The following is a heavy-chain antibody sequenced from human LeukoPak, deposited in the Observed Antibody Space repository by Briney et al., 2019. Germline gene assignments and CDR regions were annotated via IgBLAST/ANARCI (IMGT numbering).Heavy chain of an antibody. CDR3: AKDPNGDYIGTFEM. D-gene: IGHD4-17*01. CDR2: IKSKTDGGTT. CDR1: GFTFNNAW. Sequence: GGSLRLSCAASGFTFNNAWMSWVRQAPGKGLEWVGRIKSKTDGGTTDYAAPVKGRFTISRDNSKNTLYLQMNSLRAEDTAIYYCAKDPNGDYIGTFEMWGQGTMVTVSS. V-gene: IGHV3-15*01. J-gene: IGHJ3*02.